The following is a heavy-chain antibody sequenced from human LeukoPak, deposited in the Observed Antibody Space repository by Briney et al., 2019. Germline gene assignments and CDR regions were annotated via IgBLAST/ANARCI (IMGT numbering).Heavy chain of an antibody. J-gene: IGHJ4*02. V-gene: IGHV3-73*01. CDR1: GFTFSGSA. CDR2: IRSKTNSYAT. CDR3: TVPDWFDIDY. D-gene: IGHD3/OR15-3a*01. Sequence: GGSLRLSCAASGFTFSGSAMHWVRQASGKGLEWVGRIRSKTNSYATAYAASVKGRFTISRDDSKNTAYLQMNSLKTEDTAVYYCTVPDWFDIDYWGQGTLVTVSS.